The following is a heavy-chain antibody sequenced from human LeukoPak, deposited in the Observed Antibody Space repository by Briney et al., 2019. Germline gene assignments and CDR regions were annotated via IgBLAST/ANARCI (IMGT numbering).Heavy chain of an antibody. J-gene: IGHJ4*02. CDR3: ASEVGYCSGGSCFQY. CDR1: GYTFTGYY. CDR2: INPNSGGT. Sequence: APVKVSCMASGYTFTGYYMHWVRQAPGQGLEWMGWINPNSGGTNYAQKFQGRVTMTRDTSISTAYMELSRLRSDDTAVYYCASEVGYCSGGSCFQYWGQGTLVTVSS. D-gene: IGHD2-15*01. V-gene: IGHV1-2*02.